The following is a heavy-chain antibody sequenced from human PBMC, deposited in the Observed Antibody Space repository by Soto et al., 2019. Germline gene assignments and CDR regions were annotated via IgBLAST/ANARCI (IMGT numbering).Heavy chain of an antibody. Sequence: AGGSLRLSCVVSGLSFNRYSMDWVRQAPGKGLEWVSYITSGSSTIHYADSVKGRFTISRDNAKNSVFLQMNSLRVEDTAVYYCVRDAGSLGYWGQGTLVTVSS. J-gene: IGHJ4*02. V-gene: IGHV3-48*01. CDR3: VRDAGSLGY. CDR1: GLSFNRYS. D-gene: IGHD3-10*01. CDR2: ITSGSSTI.